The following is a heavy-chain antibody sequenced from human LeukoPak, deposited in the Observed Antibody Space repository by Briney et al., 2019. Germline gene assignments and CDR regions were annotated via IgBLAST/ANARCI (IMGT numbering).Heavy chain of an antibody. CDR1: GFTFSSYS. CDR3: ARASSSWYI. Sequence: GSLRLSCAASGFTFSSYSMNWVRQPPGKGLEWIGEINHSGSTNYNPSLKSRVTISVDTSKNQFSLKLSSVTAADTAVYYCARASSSWYIWGQGTLVTVSS. J-gene: IGHJ4*02. D-gene: IGHD6-13*01. V-gene: IGHV4-34*01. CDR2: INHSGST.